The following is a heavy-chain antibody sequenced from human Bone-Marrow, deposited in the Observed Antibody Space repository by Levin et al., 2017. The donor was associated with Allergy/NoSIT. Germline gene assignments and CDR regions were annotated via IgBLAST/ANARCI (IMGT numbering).Heavy chain of an antibody. CDR3: ARAPPDFYGSGSYPDY. D-gene: IGHD3-10*01. J-gene: IGHJ4*02. CDR2: IRGKAYSEST. CDR1: GFTFDDYA. V-gene: IGHV3-49*03. Sequence: TGGSLRLSCATSGFTFDDYAMSWFRQAPGKGLEWLGFIRGKAYSESTEYAASVKGRFSFSRDDSKDIAYLQVNSLRIEDTAVYFCARAPPDFYGSGSYPDYWGQGTLVTVSS.